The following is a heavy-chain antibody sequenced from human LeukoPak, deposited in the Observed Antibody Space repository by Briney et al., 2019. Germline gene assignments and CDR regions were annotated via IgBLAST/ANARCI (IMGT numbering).Heavy chain of an antibody. Sequence: SETLSLTCTVSGGSISSYYWSWIRQPAGKGLEWIGRIYTSGSTNYNPSLKSRVTMSVDTSKNQFSLKLSSVTAVDTAVYYCARENIVVVPAAIVKRYYYYYMDVWGKGTTVTVSS. V-gene: IGHV4-4*07. J-gene: IGHJ6*03. CDR1: GGSISSYY. CDR3: ARENIVVVPAAIVKRYYYYYMDV. CDR2: IYTSGST. D-gene: IGHD2-2*01.